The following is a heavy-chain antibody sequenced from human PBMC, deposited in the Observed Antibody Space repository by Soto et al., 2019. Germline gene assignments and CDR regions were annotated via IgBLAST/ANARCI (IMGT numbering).Heavy chain of an antibody. V-gene: IGHV3-33*01. D-gene: IGHD6-19*01. J-gene: IGHJ5*02. CDR3: ARAHYPSSGWNNWFDP. CDR1: GFPFDSYG. CDR2: IGFAGNNK. Sequence: GGSLRLSCVASGFPFDSYGIHWVRRAPGKGLEWVATIGFAGNNKYYADSVKGRFTISRDNSKNTLYLQMNSLRAEDTAVYYCARAHYPSSGWNNWFDPWGQGTLVTVSS.